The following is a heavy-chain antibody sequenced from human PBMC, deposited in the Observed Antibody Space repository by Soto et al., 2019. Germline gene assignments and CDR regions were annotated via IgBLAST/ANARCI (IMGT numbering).Heavy chain of an antibody. D-gene: IGHD6-6*01. Sequence: EVQLVESGGGLVKPGGSLRLSCAASGFTFSSYSMNWVRQAPGKGLEWVSSISSSSSYIYYADSVKGRFTISRDNAKNSLYLQINSLRAEDTAVYYCARDFPLAARPDAFDIWGQGTMVTVSS. CDR3: ARDFPLAARPDAFDI. V-gene: IGHV3-21*01. J-gene: IGHJ3*02. CDR2: ISSSSSYI. CDR1: GFTFSSYS.